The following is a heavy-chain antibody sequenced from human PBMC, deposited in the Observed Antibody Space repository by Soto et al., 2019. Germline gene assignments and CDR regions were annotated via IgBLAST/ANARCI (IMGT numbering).Heavy chain of an antibody. CDR2: ITTDKGKT. V-gene: IGHV1-18*01. Sequence: ASVKVSCKTSGYTFTSYGISWVRQAPGQGLEWMGWITTDKGKTNYAQKFQGRVTMTTDTSTSTAYMELRSLRSDDTAVYYCATRSPAFDYWGQGSLVTVSS. CDR1: GYTFTSYG. CDR3: ATRSPAFDY. J-gene: IGHJ4*02.